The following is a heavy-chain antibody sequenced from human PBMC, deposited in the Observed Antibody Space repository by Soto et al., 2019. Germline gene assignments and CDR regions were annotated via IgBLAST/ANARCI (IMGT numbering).Heavy chain of an antibody. Sequence: SETLSLTCTVSGGSVSSSSYYWGWVRQPPGKGLEWIGSVYYSGSTYYNPSLESRVTISFDKSNNQFSLKLMSLSAADTAVYYCGRLGGLATISYYFDYWGQGALVTVSS. CDR3: GRLGGLATISYYFDY. D-gene: IGHD3-16*01. CDR2: VYYSGST. J-gene: IGHJ4*02. V-gene: IGHV4-39*01. CDR1: GGSVSSSSYY.